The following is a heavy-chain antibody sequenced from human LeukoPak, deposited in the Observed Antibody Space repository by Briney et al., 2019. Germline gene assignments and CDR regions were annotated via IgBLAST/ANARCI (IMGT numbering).Heavy chain of an antibody. D-gene: IGHD5-24*01. Sequence: PSETLSLTCAVYGGSFSGYYWSWIRQPPGKGLEWIGEINHSGSTNYNPSLKSRVTISVDTPKNQFSLKLSSVTAADTAVYYCAREGQEMATIIWGQGTLVTVSS. CDR2: INHSGST. CDR3: AREGQEMATII. V-gene: IGHV4-34*01. J-gene: IGHJ4*02. CDR1: GGSFSGYY.